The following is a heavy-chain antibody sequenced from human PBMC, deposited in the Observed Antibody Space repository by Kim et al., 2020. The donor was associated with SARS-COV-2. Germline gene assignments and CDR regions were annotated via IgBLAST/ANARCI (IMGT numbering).Heavy chain of an antibody. CDR1: GYTFTSYG. CDR2: ISAYNGNT. J-gene: IGHJ2*01. V-gene: IGHV1-18*01. Sequence: ASVKVSCKASGYTFTSYGISWVRQAPGQGLEWMGWISAYNGNTNYAQKLQGRVTMTTDTSTSTAYMELRSLRSDDTAVYYCARLGVGAIAAAGTWYFDLWGRGTLVTVSS. CDR3: ARLGVGAIAAAGTWYFDL. D-gene: IGHD6-13*01.